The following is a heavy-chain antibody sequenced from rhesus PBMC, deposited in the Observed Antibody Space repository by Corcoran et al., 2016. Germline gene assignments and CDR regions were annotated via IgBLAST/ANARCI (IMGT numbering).Heavy chain of an antibody. J-gene: IGHJ4*01. D-gene: IGHD2-39*01. V-gene: IGHV5-20*02. CDR3: ARGRTLGFDY. CDR2: SDPSNSDA. Sequence: ELQLVKSGAEGKRPGASLMITCQTSGYSCNTYRISRERQLSAKGLEWMGASDPSNSDARYSPSFQGQVTISADKSSTTAYLQWSSLKASDTATYYCARGRTLGFDYWGQGVLVTVSS. CDR1: GYSCNTYR.